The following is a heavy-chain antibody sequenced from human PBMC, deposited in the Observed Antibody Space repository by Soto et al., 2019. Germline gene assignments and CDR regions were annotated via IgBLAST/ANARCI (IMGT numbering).Heavy chain of an antibody. V-gene: IGHV4-59*01. D-gene: IGHD6-19*01. J-gene: IGHJ3*02. Sequence: QVQLQESGPGLVKPSETLSLTCTVSGDSISSSYWSWIRQPPGKGLEWIGYIYYSGTINYNPSLESRVTISIDTSKNQFSLRLASVTAADTAVYYCAKSVVHQWLVHDAVDIWGEGKMVTFAS. CDR2: IYYSGTI. CDR1: GDSISSSY. CDR3: AKSVVHQWLVHDAVDI.